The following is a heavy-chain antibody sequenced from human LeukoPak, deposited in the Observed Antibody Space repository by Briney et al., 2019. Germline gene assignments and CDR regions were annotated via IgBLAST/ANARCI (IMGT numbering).Heavy chain of an antibody. D-gene: IGHD2-2*01. CDR1: GLTVNSKY. Sequence: PGGPLRLPRAASGLTVNSKYMSWVRQAPGKGLAWVSIIYDGRTTYYADSVRGRFVISRDISENTLFLHMSSLRADDTAMYYCTTCYGTKRYFFDNWGHGTLVAVSS. V-gene: IGHV3-66*01. CDR2: IYDGRTT. J-gene: IGHJ4*01. CDR3: TTCYGTKRYFFDN.